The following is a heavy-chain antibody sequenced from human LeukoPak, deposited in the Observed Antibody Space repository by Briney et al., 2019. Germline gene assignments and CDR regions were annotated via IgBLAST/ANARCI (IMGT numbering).Heavy chain of an antibody. CDR3: ARARYVNSFYAFDI. V-gene: IGHV3-11*05. CDR1: GFTFSAYY. J-gene: IGHJ3*02. Sequence: GGSLRLSCAASGFTFSAYYMSWIRQAPGKGLEWLSYISDSSTYINYADSVKGRFTISRDNAKNSLYLQMNSLRAEDTAVYYCARARYVNSFYAFDIWGQGTLVTVSS. CDR2: ISDSSTYI. D-gene: IGHD3-9*01.